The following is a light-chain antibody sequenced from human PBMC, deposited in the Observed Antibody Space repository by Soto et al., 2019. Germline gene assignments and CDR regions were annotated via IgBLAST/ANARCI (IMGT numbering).Light chain of an antibody. V-gene: IGLV2-11*01. Sequence: QSALTQPRSVSGSPGQSVTISCTGTSSDVGGYNYVSWYQQHPGKAPKLMIYDVSKRPSGVPDRFSGSKSGNTASLTISGLRAEDEADYYCCSYAGSYTWVFGNGTKLTVL. CDR3: CSYAGSYTWV. CDR1: SSDVGGYNY. CDR2: DVS. J-gene: IGLJ1*01.